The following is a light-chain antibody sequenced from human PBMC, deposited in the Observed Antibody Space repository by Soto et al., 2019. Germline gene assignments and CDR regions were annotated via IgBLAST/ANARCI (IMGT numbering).Light chain of an antibody. V-gene: IGLV6-57*04. CDR3: QSYGSSGVV. J-gene: IGLJ2*01. Sequence: NFMLTQPHSVSESPGETVTISCTRSSGSIASNYVQWYQQRPGSAPTTVIYEDNQRPSGVPDRFSGSIDSSSNSASLTISGLKTEDEADYYCQSYGSSGVVFGGGTQLTVL. CDR2: EDN. CDR1: SGSIASNY.